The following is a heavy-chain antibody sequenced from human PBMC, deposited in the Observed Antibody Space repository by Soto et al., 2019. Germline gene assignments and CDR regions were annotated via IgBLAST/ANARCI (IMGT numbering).Heavy chain of an antibody. D-gene: IGHD3-3*01. CDR3: AKGPHGSGYYLDY. Sequence: EVQLLDSGGGLVQPGGSLRLSCAASGFTFSNYAMNWVRHAPGKGLDWVSAISGSGGSTYYADSVKGRFTISRDNSKNTLYLQMSSLRAEDTAVYYCAKGPHGSGYYLDYWGQGTLVTVSS. J-gene: IGHJ4*02. CDR2: ISGSGGST. V-gene: IGHV3-23*01. CDR1: GFTFSNYA.